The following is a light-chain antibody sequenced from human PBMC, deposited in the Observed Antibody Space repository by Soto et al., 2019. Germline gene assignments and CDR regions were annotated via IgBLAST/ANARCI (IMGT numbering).Light chain of an antibody. CDR1: RTLFYPSNNKTY. CDR3: QQYYNTPYT. CDR2: WAS. Sequence: DIVMTQSPDSLAVSLGERATINCKSNRTLFYPSNNKTYLAWYQQKAGQPPKLLIYWASMRESVVPDRFSGSGSGTELALTISSLQAEDVAIFYCQQYYNTPYTCGQGTKLEIK. J-gene: IGKJ2*01. V-gene: IGKV4-1*01.